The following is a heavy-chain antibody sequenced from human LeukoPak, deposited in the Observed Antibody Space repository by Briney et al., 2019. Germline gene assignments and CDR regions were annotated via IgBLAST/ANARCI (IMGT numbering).Heavy chain of an antibody. CDR3: ARASGSYLGAFDI. D-gene: IGHD1-26*01. Sequence: PSETLSLTCAVYGGSFSGYYWSWIRQPPGKGLEWIGEIKHSGSTNYNPSLKSRVTISVDTSKNQFSLKLSSVTAADTAVYYCARASGSYLGAFDIWGQGTMVTVSS. V-gene: IGHV4-34*01. CDR1: GGSFSGYY. J-gene: IGHJ3*02. CDR2: IKHSGST.